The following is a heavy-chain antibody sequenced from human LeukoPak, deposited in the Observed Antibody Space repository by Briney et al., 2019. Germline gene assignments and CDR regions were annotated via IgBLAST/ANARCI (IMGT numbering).Heavy chain of an antibody. V-gene: IGHV1-8*01. J-gene: IGHJ1*01. D-gene: IGHD3-10*01. Sequence: PSASVKVSCKASRYTFSSYDINWVRQATRQGLEWMGWMSPNNGNTGYARKFQGRINMTRNMSLSTAYMELRSLRSDDTAVYYCARDVRGSSGSRLLWFRDDFHHWGQGSLVTVSS. CDR2: MSPNNGNT. CDR3: ARDVRGSSGSRLLWFRDDFHH. CDR1: RYTFSSYD.